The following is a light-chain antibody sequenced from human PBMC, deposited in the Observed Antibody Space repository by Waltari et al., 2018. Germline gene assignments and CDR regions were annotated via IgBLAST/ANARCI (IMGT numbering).Light chain of an antibody. CDR3: QQYSYWPRT. CDR2: GAS. V-gene: IGKV3-15*01. Sequence: ETVMTQSPATLSVSPGERATLSCRASQSVSSKLAWYQQKPGQAPRLLIYGASTRATDSPARFSGGGSGTEFTLIISSLQSEDFAVYFCQQYSYWPRTFGRGTKVEIK. CDR1: QSVSSK. J-gene: IGKJ1*01.